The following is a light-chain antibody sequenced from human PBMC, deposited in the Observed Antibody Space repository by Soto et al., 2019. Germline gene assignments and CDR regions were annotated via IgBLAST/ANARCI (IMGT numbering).Light chain of an antibody. CDR2: DVS. Sequence: QSVLTQPASVSGSPGQSITISCTGTSSDIGGYNYVSWYRQHPGKAPKLIVYDVSNRPSGISNRFSGSKSGNTASLTISGLQAEDEADYYCSSYTSSSNVLFGGGTKLTVL. V-gene: IGLV2-14*03. J-gene: IGLJ2*01. CDR3: SSYTSSSNVL. CDR1: SSDIGGYNY.